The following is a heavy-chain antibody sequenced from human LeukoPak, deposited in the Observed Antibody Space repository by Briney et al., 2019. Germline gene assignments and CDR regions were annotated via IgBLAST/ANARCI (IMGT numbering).Heavy chain of an antibody. Sequence: PETLSLTCTVSGGSISSYYWSWIRQPPGEGLGWIGYIYYSGSTNYNPSLKSRVTISLDTSKNQFSLKLSSVTAADTAVYYCARGRGYSGYFGYYYMDVWGKGTTVTISS. J-gene: IGHJ6*03. CDR2: IYYSGST. V-gene: IGHV4-59*01. CDR1: GGSISSYY. CDR3: ARGRGYSGYFGYYYMDV. D-gene: IGHD5-12*01.